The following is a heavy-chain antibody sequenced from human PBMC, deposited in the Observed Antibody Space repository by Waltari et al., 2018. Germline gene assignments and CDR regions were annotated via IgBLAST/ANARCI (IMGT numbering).Heavy chain of an antibody. J-gene: IGHJ4*02. CDR3: ARDLRIAGSFDY. CDR2: IWYDGSNK. D-gene: IGHD6-13*01. Sequence: QVQLVESGGGVVQPGRSLRLSCAASGFTFSSYGMHWVRQAPGKGLEWVAVIWYDGSNKYYADSVKGRFTISRDNSKNMLYLQMNSLRAEDTAVYYCARDLRIAGSFDYWGQGTLVTVSS. CDR1: GFTFSSYG. V-gene: IGHV3-33*01.